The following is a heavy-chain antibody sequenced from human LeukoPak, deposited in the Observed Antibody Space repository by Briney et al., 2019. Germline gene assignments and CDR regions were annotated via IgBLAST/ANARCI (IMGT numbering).Heavy chain of an antibody. J-gene: IGHJ3*02. CDR1: GYTFTGYY. CDR2: INPNSGGT. Sequence: ASVTVSCKASGYTFTGYYIHWVRQAPGQGLEWMGWINPNSGGTNYAQKFQGRVTMTRDTSISTAYMELSRLRSDDTAVYYCARARYEDAFDIWGQGKMVTVSS. V-gene: IGHV1-2*02. CDR3: ARARYEDAFDI. D-gene: IGHD1-1*01.